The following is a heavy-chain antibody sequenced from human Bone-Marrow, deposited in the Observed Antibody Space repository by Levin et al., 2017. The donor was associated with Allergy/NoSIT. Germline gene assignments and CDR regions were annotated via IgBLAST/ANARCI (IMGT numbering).Heavy chain of an antibody. Sequence: SETLSLTCTVSGGSVSSGSYYWSWIRQPPGKGLEWIGYIYYSGSTNYNPSLKSRVTISVDTSKNQFSLKLSSVTAADTAVYYCARDKGTMVRVPYYYYGMDVWGQGTTVTVSS. J-gene: IGHJ6*02. CDR3: ARDKGTMVRVPYYYYGMDV. D-gene: IGHD3-10*01. CDR2: IYYSGST. CDR1: GGSVSSGSYY. V-gene: IGHV4-61*01.